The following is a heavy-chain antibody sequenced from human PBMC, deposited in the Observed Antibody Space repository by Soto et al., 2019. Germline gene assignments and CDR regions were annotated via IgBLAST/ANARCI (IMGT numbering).Heavy chain of an antibody. CDR2: VSASGTGT. J-gene: IGHJ4*02. Sequence: RLSLRLSCAASGLTFRSYAMSWVRQAPGKGLEWVSAVSASGTGTYYSDSVKGRFTISRDNSKNTLYLQMNSLRAEDTALYYCARDQGASYGLYYFDYWGQGTLVTVSS. CDR1: GLTFRSYA. D-gene: IGHD5-18*01. V-gene: IGHV3-23*01. CDR3: ARDQGASYGLYYFDY.